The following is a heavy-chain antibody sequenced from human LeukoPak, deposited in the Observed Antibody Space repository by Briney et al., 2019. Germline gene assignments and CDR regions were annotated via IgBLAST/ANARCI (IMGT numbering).Heavy chain of an antibody. CDR2: IIPIFGTA. J-gene: IGHJ4*02. CDR1: GGTFSRYA. D-gene: IGHD2-21*02. CDR3: ARVSGDLPQYYFDY. Sequence: GASVKVSCKASGGTFSRYAISWVRQAPGQGLEWMGGIIPIFGTANYAQKFQGRVTITADESTSTACMELSSLRSEDTAVYYCARVSGDLPQYYFDYCGQGTLVTVSS. V-gene: IGHV1-69*13.